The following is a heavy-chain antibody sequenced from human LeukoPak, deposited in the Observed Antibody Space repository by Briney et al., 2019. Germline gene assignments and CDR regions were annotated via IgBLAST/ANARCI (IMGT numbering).Heavy chain of an antibody. CDR1: GFTFDDYA. D-gene: IGHD2-2*01. CDR2: ISWNSGSI. V-gene: IGHV3-9*01. J-gene: IGHJ6*03. Sequence: GGSLRLSCAASGFTFDDYAMHWVRQAPGKGLEWVSGISWNSGSIGYADSVKGRFTISRDNAKNSLYLQMNSPRAEDTALYYCAKGYCSSTSCYYYYYMDVWGKGTTVTVSS. CDR3: AKGYCSSTSCYYYYYMDV.